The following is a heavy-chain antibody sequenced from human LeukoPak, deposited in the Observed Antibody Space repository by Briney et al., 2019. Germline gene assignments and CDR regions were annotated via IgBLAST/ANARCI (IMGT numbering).Heavy chain of an antibody. Sequence: SQTLSLTCAISGDSISSNTVAWSWLRLSPRRGLEWLGRTYFKSQLYRHYAASVKGRIIISPDTSNNQVSLNLTSVTPEDSAMYYCVRESYTRSWYEFFDPWGQGTLVTVSS. CDR3: VRESYTRSWYEFFDP. J-gene: IGHJ5*02. D-gene: IGHD6-19*01. V-gene: IGHV6-1*01. CDR2: TYFKSQLYR. CDR1: GDSISSNTVA.